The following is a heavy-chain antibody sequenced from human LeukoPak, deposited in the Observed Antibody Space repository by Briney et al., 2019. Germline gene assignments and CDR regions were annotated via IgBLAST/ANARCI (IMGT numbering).Heavy chain of an antibody. CDR3: ARDYCTNGVCAEYFQH. J-gene: IGHJ1*01. D-gene: IGHD2-8*01. CDR1: GFTFSSYC. V-gene: IGHV3-7*05. Sequence: GGSLRLSCAASGFTFSSYCMNWVRQAPGKGLEWVANIKQDGSEKHYVDSVKGRFTISRDNAKNSLYLQMNSLRAEDTAVYYCARDYCTNGVCAEYFQHWGQGTLVTVSS. CDR2: IKQDGSEK.